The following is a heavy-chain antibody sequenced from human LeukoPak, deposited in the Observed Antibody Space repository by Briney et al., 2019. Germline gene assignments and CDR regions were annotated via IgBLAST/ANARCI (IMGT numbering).Heavy chain of an antibody. D-gene: IGHD3-22*01. CDR2: ISGSGGST. J-gene: IGHJ6*02. CDR3: AKDPVAYYYDSSGYYYYYGMDV. V-gene: IGHV3-23*01. Sequence: GGSLRLSCAASGFTFSSYAMSWVRQAPGKGLEWVSAISGSGGSTYYADSVKGRFTISRDNSKNTLYLQMNSLRAGDTAVYYCAKDPVAYYYDSSGYYYYYGMDVWGQGTTVTVSS. CDR1: GFTFSSYA.